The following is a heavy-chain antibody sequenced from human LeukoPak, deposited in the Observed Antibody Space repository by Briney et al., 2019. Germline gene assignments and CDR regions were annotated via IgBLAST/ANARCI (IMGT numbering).Heavy chain of an antibody. J-gene: IGHJ4*02. CDR1: GGSISSYY. D-gene: IGHD3-10*01. Sequence: SETLSLTCTVSGGSISSYYWSWIRQPPGKGLEWIGSVYYSGTTYYNPSLKSRVTISVATSRNQFSLGLTSVTVADTAVYFCARDSYGSGSNHDYWGQGILVTVSS. V-gene: IGHV4-59*12. CDR3: ARDSYGSGSNHDY. CDR2: VYYSGTT.